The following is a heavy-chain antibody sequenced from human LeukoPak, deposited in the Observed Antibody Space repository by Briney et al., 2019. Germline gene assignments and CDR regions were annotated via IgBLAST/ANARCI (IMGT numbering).Heavy chain of an antibody. CDR2: INWNGGST. D-gene: IGHD3-10*01. V-gene: IGHV3-20*04. CDR1: GFTFDDYG. Sequence: PGGSLRLSCAASGFTFDDYGMSWVRQAPGKGLEWVSGINWNGGSTGYADSVKGRFTISRDNAKNSLYLQMNSLRAEDTALYYYARDRYGSGSYYNIPDYWGQGTLVTVSS. J-gene: IGHJ4*02. CDR3: ARDRYGSGSYYNIPDY.